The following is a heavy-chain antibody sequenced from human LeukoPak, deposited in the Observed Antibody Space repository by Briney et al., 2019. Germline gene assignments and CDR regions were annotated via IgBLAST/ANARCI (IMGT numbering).Heavy chain of an antibody. CDR1: GGSISSGDYY. J-gene: IGHJ1*01. CDR3: ARGSDDSSGYYSPEYFQH. CDR2: IYYSGST. D-gene: IGHD3-22*01. Sequence: PSETLSLTCTVSGGSISSGDYYWRWIRQPPGKGLEWIGYIYYSGSTYYNPSLKSRVTISVDTSKNQFSLKLSSVTAADTAVYYCARGSDDSSGYYSPEYFQHWGQGTLVTVSS. V-gene: IGHV4-30-4*08.